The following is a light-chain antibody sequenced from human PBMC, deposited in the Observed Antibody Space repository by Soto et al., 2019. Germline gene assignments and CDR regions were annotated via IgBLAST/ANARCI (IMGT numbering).Light chain of an antibody. CDR3: QHYGSSWT. CDR2: GAS. J-gene: IGKJ1*01. Sequence: EIVLTQSPCTLSLSPGERATLSCRASQSVSSSYLAWYQQKPGQAPRLLIYGASSRATGIPDRFSGSGSGTDFTLTISRLEPEDFAVYYCQHYGSSWTFGQGTKVEIK. CDR1: QSVSSSY. V-gene: IGKV3-20*01.